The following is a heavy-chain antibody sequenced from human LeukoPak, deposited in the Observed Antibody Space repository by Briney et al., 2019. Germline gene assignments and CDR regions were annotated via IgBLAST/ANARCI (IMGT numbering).Heavy chain of an antibody. CDR1: GGSISSSSYY. CDR3: ARMDDYYGSGSFDY. CDR2: IYYSGST. Sequence: NTSETLSLTCTVSGGSISSSSYYWGWIRQPPGKGLEWIGSIYYSGSTYYNPSLKSRVTISVDTSKNQFSLKLSSVTAADTAVYYCARMDDYYGSGSFDYWGQGTLVTVSS. V-gene: IGHV4-39*07. J-gene: IGHJ4*02. D-gene: IGHD3-10*01.